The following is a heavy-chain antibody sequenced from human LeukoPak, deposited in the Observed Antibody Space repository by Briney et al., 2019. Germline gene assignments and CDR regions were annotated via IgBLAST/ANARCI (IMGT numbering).Heavy chain of an antibody. V-gene: IGHV3-53*01. Sequence: PSGGSPRLSCAASGFTVSNNYMSWVRQAPGKGLEWVSVIYSGGSTYYADSVKGRFTISRDTSKNTLSLQMNSLRAEDTAVYYCASLSLGHYWGQGTLVTVSS. D-gene: IGHD6-6*01. J-gene: IGHJ4*02. CDR3: ASLSLGHY. CDR2: IYSGGST. CDR1: GFTVSNNY.